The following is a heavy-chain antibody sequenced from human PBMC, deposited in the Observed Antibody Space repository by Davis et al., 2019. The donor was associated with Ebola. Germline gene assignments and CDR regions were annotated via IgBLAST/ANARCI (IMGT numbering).Heavy chain of an antibody. V-gene: IGHV3-23*01. J-gene: IGHJ5*02. D-gene: IGHD6-6*01. CDR2: NSDSGGST. Sequence: GESLKISCAAPGFTFSNYAMSRVRQAPGKGLEWVSGNSDSGGSTHYADSVKGRFTIFRDNSKNTLYLQMNSLRAEDTAVYYCAKGGGTSSSDFRRTWGQGTLVTVSS. CDR1: GFTFSNYA. CDR3: AKGGGTSSSDFRRT.